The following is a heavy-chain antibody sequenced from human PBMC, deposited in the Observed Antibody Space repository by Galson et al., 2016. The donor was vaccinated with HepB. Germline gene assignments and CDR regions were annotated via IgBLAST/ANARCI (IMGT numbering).Heavy chain of an antibody. CDR2: IGGGGSTNT. D-gene: IGHD2/OR15-2a*01. CDR3: ATDPNNSPAGGAY. V-gene: IGHV3-23*01. CDR1: GFTFSTYA. J-gene: IGHJ4*02. Sequence: SLRLSCAASGFTFSTYAMNWVRQAPGKGLEWVSTIGGGGSTNTYYADSVKGRFTISRDNSKDTLYLRMSNLRSDDTAVYYCATDPNNSPAGGAYWGQGTLVTVSS.